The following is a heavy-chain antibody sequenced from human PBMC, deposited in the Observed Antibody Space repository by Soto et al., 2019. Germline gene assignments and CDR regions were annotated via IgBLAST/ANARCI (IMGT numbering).Heavy chain of an antibody. Sequence: QVQLVESGGGVVQPGRSLRLSCAASGFTFSSYGMHWVRQAPGKGLEWVAVISYDGSNKYYADSVKGRFTISRDNSKNTLYLQMNSLRAGDTAVYYCAKDPSLDIGYFDYWGQGTLVTVSS. CDR2: ISYDGSNK. V-gene: IGHV3-30*18. D-gene: IGHD3-9*01. CDR1: GFTFSSYG. CDR3: AKDPSLDIGYFDY. J-gene: IGHJ4*02.